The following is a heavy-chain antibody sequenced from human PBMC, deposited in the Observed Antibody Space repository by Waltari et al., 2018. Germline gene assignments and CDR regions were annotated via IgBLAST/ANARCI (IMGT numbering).Heavy chain of an antibody. Sequence: QLQLQESGPGLVKPSETLSLTCTVSGGSISSSSYYWGWIRQPPGKGLEWIGSIHYSGSTYYNPSLKGRVTISVDTSKNQFSLKLGSETAADTAVYYCARPVGPTEDYYMDVWGKGTTVTVSS. V-gene: IGHV4-39*01. CDR1: GGSISSSSYY. J-gene: IGHJ6*03. CDR3: ARPVGPTEDYYMDV. CDR2: IHYSGST. D-gene: IGHD1-26*01.